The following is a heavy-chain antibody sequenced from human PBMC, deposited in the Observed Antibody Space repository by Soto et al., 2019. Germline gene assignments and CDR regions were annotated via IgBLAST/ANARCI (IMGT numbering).Heavy chain of an antibody. J-gene: IGHJ3*02. Sequence: GASVKVSCKASGYTFTSYAMHWVRQAPGQRLEWMGWINAGNGNTKYSQKFQGRVTITRDTSASTAYMELNSLRVEDTAVYYCARTLLIAAAGRGLDVFDIWGQGTMVT. CDR2: INAGNGNT. D-gene: IGHD6-13*01. V-gene: IGHV1-3*01. CDR1: GYTFTSYA. CDR3: ARTLLIAAAGRGLDVFDI.